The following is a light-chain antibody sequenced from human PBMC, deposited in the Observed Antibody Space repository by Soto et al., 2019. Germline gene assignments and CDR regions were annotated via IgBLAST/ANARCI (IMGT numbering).Light chain of an antibody. CDR3: QQYNNWPPIT. J-gene: IGKJ5*01. CDR2: GAS. Sequence: IVMAQSPAPLSVSPRGRTTLSLMASQSVSSKLAWYQQKPGQAPRLLIYGASTRATGIPARFSGSGSGTEFTLTISSLQSEDFAVYYCQQYNNWPPITFGQGTRLENK. V-gene: IGKV3-15*01. CDR1: QSVSSK.